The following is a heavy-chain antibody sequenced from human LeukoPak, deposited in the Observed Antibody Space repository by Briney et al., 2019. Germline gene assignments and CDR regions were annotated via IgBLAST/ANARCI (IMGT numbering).Heavy chain of an antibody. V-gene: IGHV1-69*13. Sequence: SVQVSCKASGGNFSSYAISWVRQATGQGLDWMGGIIPIFGTANYAQKFQVTVTITADDSTSTAYMELSSLRSEDTAVYYGAPNYSSGPVAFDIWGQGTMVTVSS. CDR3: APNYSSGPVAFDI. D-gene: IGHD6-25*01. CDR2: IIPIFGTA. CDR1: GGNFSSYA. J-gene: IGHJ3*02.